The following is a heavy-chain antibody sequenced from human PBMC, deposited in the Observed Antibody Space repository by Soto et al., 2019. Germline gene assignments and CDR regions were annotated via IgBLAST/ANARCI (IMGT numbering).Heavy chain of an antibody. J-gene: IGHJ4*02. V-gene: IGHV3-73*01. Sequence: GESLKISCAASGFTFSGSAMHWVRQASGKGLEWVGRIRSKANSYATAYAASVKGRFTISRDDSKNTAYLQMNSLKTEDTAVYYCTRPARFLEWLFDYWGQGTLVTVSS. D-gene: IGHD3-3*01. CDR3: TRPARFLEWLFDY. CDR2: IRSKANSYAT. CDR1: GFTFSGSA.